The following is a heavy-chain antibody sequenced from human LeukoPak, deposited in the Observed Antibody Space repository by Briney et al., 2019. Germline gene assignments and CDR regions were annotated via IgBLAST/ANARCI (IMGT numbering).Heavy chain of an antibody. D-gene: IGHD6-19*01. V-gene: IGHV1-2*02. CDR2: INPNSGGT. J-gene: IGHJ4*02. CDR3: ATLVIAVAGGFGDY. CDR1: GYTFTGYY. Sequence: ASVKVSCKASGYTFTGYYMHWVRQAPGQGLEWMGWINPNSGGTNYAQKFQGRVTMTRDASISTGYMELSRLRSDDTAVYYCATLVIAVAGGFGDYWGQGTLVTVSS.